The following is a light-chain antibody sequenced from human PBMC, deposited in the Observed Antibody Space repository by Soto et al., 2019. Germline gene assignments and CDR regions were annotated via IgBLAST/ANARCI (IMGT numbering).Light chain of an antibody. J-gene: IGKJ5*01. Sequence: EIVMPQYPATLSVSPGERATLSCRASQSISSNLAWYQQKTGQAPRLLIYAASTRATGIPARFSGSGSGTEFSLTISSLQSEDFAIYYCQQYNNWPPITFGQGTRLEI. CDR2: AAS. CDR3: QQYNNWPPIT. CDR1: QSISSN. V-gene: IGKV3-15*01.